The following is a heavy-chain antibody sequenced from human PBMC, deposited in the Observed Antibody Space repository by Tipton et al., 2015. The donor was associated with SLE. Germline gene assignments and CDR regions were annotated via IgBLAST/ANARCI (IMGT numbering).Heavy chain of an antibody. Sequence: QSGAEVKKPGASVKVSCKASGYTFTGYYMHWVRQAPGQGLEWMGWINPNSGGTNYAQKFQGRVTMTRDTSTSTVYMELSSLRSEDTAGYYCARLTGEYVFDIWGQGTMVTVSS. J-gene: IGHJ3*02. V-gene: IGHV1-2*02. D-gene: IGHD7-27*01. CDR2: INPNSGGT. CDR3: ARLTGEYVFDI. CDR1: GYTFTGYY.